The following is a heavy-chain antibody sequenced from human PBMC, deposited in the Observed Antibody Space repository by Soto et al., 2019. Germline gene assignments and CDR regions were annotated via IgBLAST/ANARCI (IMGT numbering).Heavy chain of an antibody. J-gene: IGHJ4*02. CDR1: GFTFSSYA. V-gene: IGHV3-23*01. D-gene: IGHD5-18*01. CDR2: ISGSGGST. Sequence: GGSLRLSSAASGFTFSSYAMSWVRQAPGKGLEWVSAISGSGGSTYYADSVKGRFTISRDNSKNTLYLQMNSLRAEDTAVYYCAKAGYSYGHLYYFDYWGQGTLVTVSS. CDR3: AKAGYSYGHLYYFDY.